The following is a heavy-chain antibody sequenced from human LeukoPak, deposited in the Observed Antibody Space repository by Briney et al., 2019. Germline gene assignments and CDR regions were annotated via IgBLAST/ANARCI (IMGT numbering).Heavy chain of an antibody. J-gene: IGHJ4*02. CDR2: ISGSGGST. V-gene: IGHV3-23*01. D-gene: IGHD2-2*02. CDR1: GFTFSSYA. Sequence: GGSLRLSCAASGFTFSSYAMSWVRQAPGKGLEWVSAISGSGGSTYYADSVKGRFTISRDNSKNTLYLQMNSLRAEDTAVYYCAKDLGCSSTSCYNFDYWGQGTLVTVSP. CDR3: AKDLGCSSTSCYNFDY.